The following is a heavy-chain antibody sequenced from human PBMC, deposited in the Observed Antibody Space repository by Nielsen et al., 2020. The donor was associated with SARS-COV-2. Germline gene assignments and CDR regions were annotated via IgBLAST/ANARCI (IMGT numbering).Heavy chain of an antibody. CDR2: INPSGGNT. V-gene: IGHV1-18*01. Sequence: ASVKVSCKASGYTFTSYGIGWVRQTPGQGLEWMGIINPSGGNTNYAQKLQGRVTMTTDTSTSTAYMELRSLRSDDTAVYYCAALLITSREPCWGQGTLVTVSS. J-gene: IGHJ4*02. D-gene: IGHD3-3*01. CDR3: AALLITSREPC. CDR1: GYTFTSYG.